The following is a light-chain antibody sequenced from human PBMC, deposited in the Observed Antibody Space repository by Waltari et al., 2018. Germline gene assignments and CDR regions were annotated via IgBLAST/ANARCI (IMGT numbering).Light chain of an antibody. J-gene: IGKJ4*01. CDR2: KAS. Sequence: IQMTQSPSTLSASVGDSVTITCRARQSISIFFSWYQEKPGRAPKLLLSKASTLQSGVPSRFSGSGSGTEITLTISRLQPDDFATYYCQQYNTYPVTFGGGTKVEIK. CDR1: QSISIF. V-gene: IGKV1-5*03. CDR3: QQYNTYPVT.